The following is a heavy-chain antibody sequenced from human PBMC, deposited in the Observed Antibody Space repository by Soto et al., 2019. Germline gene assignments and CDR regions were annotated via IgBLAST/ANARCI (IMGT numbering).Heavy chain of an antibody. CDR1: GFTFSSYA. CDR2: ISYDGSNK. Sequence: QVQLVESGGGVVQPGRSLRLSCAASGFTFSSYAMHWVRQAPGKGLEWVAVISYDGSNKYYADSVKGRFTISRDNSKNTLYLQMNSLRAEDTAVYYCAREGRSRYSSRSARDYFDYWGQGTLVTVSS. CDR3: AREGRSRYSSRSARDYFDY. J-gene: IGHJ4*02. D-gene: IGHD6-13*01. V-gene: IGHV3-30-3*01.